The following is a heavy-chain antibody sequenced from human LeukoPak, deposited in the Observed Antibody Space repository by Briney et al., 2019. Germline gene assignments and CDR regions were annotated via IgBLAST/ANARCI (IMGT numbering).Heavy chain of an antibody. D-gene: IGHD4-17*01. CDR2: ISTSGGST. Sequence: GGSLRLSCAASGFTFSNYAMTWVRQAPGKGLEWVSAISTSGGSTNYADSVKGRFTISRDNSKNTLYLQMNSLRAEDTAVYYCAKTGYGDRYYFHYWGQGTLVTVSS. J-gene: IGHJ4*02. CDR1: GFTFSNYA. CDR3: AKTGYGDRYYFHY. V-gene: IGHV3-23*01.